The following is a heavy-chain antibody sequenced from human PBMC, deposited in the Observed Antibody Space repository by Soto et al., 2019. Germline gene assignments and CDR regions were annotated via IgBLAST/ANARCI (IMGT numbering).Heavy chain of an antibody. CDR2: ISISSSMI. CDR1: GFTFSRCD. CDR3: ARDDWVTRGAIPLPFDV. D-gene: IGHD2-2*02. Sequence: XGSLRLSCSASGFTFSRCDINWIRQAPGKGLEWVSYISISSSMIYYADSVKGRFTISRDNAKNSLYLQMNSLRDEDTAVYYCARDDWVTRGAIPLPFDVWGPGTLVTVSS. V-gene: IGHV3-48*02. J-gene: IGHJ4*02.